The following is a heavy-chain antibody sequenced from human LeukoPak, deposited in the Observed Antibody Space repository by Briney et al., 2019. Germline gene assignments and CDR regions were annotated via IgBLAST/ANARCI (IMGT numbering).Heavy chain of an antibody. V-gene: IGHV3-33*06. D-gene: IGHD3-22*01. CDR3: AKDFSYYDSSGSGPDY. J-gene: IGHJ4*02. CDR1: GFNFGSNG. Sequence: GRSLRLSCAASGFNFGSNGMHWVRQAPGKGLEWVAAMWYDGSRKDYAGSVKGRFTISRDNSKNTLYLQMNSLRAEDTAVYYCAKDFSYYDSSGSGPDYWGQGTPVTVSS. CDR2: MWYDGSRK.